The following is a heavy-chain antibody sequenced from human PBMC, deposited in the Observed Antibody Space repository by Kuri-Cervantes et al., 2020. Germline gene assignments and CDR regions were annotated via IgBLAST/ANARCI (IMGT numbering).Heavy chain of an antibody. Sequence: SETLSLTCAVYGGSFSGYYWSWIRQPPEKRLEWIGEINHSGSTNYNASLKSPVSISVDTSKNQLSLKLRSVTAANTAVYYCARNPARTSGSGSYYTVDYWGQGTLVTVSS. V-gene: IGHV4-34*01. CDR1: GGSFSGYY. CDR3: ARNPARTSGSGSYYTVDY. CDR2: INHSGST. D-gene: IGHD3-10*01. J-gene: IGHJ4*02.